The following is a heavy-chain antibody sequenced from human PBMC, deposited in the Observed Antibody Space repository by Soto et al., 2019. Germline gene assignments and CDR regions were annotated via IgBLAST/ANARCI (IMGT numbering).Heavy chain of an antibody. Sequence: SETLSLTCTVSGGSISSSSYYWGWIRQPPGKGLEWIGSIYYSGSTYYNPSLKSRVTISVDTSKNQFSLKLSSVTAADTAVYYCARSYGDYVDYWGQGTLVTVSS. V-gene: IGHV4-39*01. CDR2: IYYSGST. CDR3: ARSYGDYVDY. J-gene: IGHJ4*02. D-gene: IGHD4-17*01. CDR1: GGSISSSSYY.